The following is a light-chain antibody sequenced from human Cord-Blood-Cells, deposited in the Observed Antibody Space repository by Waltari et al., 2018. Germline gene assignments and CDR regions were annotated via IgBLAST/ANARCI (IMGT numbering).Light chain of an antibody. CDR3: SSYTRSSTWV. CDR2: DVS. Sequence: QSALTQPASVSGSPGQSITISCTGTSSDVGGYNYVSWYQQHPGKAPKLMIYDVSKRPSGVSMRLSGAKSGNTASLTISGLQAEDEADYYCSSYTRSSTWVFGGGTKLTVL. V-gene: IGLV2-14*01. CDR1: SSDVGGYNY. J-gene: IGLJ3*02.